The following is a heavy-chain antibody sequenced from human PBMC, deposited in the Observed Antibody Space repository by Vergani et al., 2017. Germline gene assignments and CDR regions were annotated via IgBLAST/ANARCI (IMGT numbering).Heavy chain of an antibody. CDR3: ARLSYDTTPYLQGGYDC. Sequence: EVQLLQSGGGVIQPGGSVSLSCAASGFTFSACPMTWVRQAPGKGLEWVSAISALSPSTYYADSVKGRFTISRDNSKNMLYLQMNSLRAEDTAVYYCARLSYDTTPYLQGGYDCWGQGTLVSVSS. J-gene: IGHJ4*02. CDR1: GFTFSACP. D-gene: IGHD3-22*01. CDR2: ISALSPST. V-gene: IGHV3-23*01.